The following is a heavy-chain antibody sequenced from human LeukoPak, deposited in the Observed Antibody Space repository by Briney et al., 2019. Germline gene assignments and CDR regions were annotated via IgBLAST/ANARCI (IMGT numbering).Heavy chain of an antibody. CDR1: GFTFSSYS. Sequence: PGGSLRLSCAASGFTFSSYSMNWVRQAPGKGLEWVSYISSSSSTIYYADSVKGRFTISRDNAKNSLYLQMNSLRDEDTAVYYCARDRLHGYYDSYTFDYWGPGTLVTVSS. CDR3: ARDRLHGYYDSYTFDY. J-gene: IGHJ4*02. V-gene: IGHV3-48*02. D-gene: IGHD3-22*01. CDR2: ISSSSSTI.